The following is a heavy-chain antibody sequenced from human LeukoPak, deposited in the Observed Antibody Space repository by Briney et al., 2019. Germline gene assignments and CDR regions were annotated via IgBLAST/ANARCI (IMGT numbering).Heavy chain of an antibody. Sequence: PSETLSLTCAVYGGSFSSYYWGWIRQPPGKGLEWIGYMYYSGSTNYNPSLKSRVTISVDTSKNQFSLKLRSVTAADTAVYFCARARHRAAVDHWGQGTLVTVSS. V-gene: IGHV4-59*01. D-gene: IGHD6-25*01. CDR3: ARARHRAAVDH. J-gene: IGHJ4*02. CDR2: MYYSGST. CDR1: GGSFSSYY.